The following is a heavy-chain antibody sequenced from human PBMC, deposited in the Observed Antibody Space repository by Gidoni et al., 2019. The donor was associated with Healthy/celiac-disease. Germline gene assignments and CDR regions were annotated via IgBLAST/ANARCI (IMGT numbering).Heavy chain of an antibody. CDR1: GFTFSSYA. D-gene: IGHD3-10*01. CDR3: AKAILGYRYGSGSRSDY. CDR2: ISGSGGST. V-gene: IGHV3-23*01. J-gene: IGHJ4*02. Sequence: EVQLLESGGGLVQPGGSLRLSCAASGFTFSSYAMSWVRQAPGKGLEWVSAISGSGGSTYYADSVKGRFTISRDNSKNTLYLQMNSLRAEDTAVYYCAKAILGYRYGSGSRSDYWGQGTLVTVSS.